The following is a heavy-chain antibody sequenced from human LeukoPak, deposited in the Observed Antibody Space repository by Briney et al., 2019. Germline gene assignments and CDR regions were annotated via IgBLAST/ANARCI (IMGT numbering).Heavy chain of an antibody. J-gene: IGHJ4*02. D-gene: IGHD3-10*01. Sequence: SETLSLTCTVSGGSISSGDYYWCWIRQPPGKGLEWIGYIYYSGSTFYNPSLKSRISISIDTSKNQFSLKLSSVTAADTAVYYCARGGLLWFGESLAAFDYWGQGTLVTVSS. CDR2: IYYSGST. V-gene: IGHV4-30-4*01. CDR3: ARGGLLWFGESLAAFDY. CDR1: GGSISSGDYY.